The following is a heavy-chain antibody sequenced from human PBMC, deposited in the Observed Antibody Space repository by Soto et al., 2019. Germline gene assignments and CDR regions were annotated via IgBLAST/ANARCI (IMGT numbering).Heavy chain of an antibody. CDR3: ARGTVVVAVNYYYGMDV. CDR2: INSDGSST. CDR1: GFTFSSYW. Sequence: PGGSLRLSCAASGFTFSSYWMHWVRQAPGKGLVWVSRINSDGSSTSYADSVKGRFTISGDNAKNTLYLQMNSLRAEDTAVYYCARGTVVVAVNYYYGMDVWGQGTTVTVSS. V-gene: IGHV3-74*01. J-gene: IGHJ6*02. D-gene: IGHD2-15*01.